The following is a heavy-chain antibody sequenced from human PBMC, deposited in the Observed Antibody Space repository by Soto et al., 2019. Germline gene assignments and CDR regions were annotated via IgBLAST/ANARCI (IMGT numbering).Heavy chain of an antibody. V-gene: IGHV3-30*18. Sequence: QVQLEESGGGLVQPGRSLRLSCAASGFTFSSYGMHWVRQAPGKGLEWVAVISYDGTSTDLADPVKGRFTISRDNSKNALFLEMNSLRAEDTAVYYCAKDLGGGWIPDYFDHWGQGTLVTVSS. CDR2: ISYDGTST. J-gene: IGHJ4*02. D-gene: IGHD3-16*01. CDR3: AKDLGGGWIPDYFDH. CDR1: GFTFSSYG.